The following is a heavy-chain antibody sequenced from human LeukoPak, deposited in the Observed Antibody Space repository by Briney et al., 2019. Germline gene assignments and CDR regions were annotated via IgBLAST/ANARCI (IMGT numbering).Heavy chain of an antibody. Sequence: PGGSLRLSCAASGFTFSSYSMNWVRQAPGKGLEWVSSISSSSSYIYYAVSVKGRFTISRDNAKNSLYLQMNSLRAEDTAVYYCARPYDSSGYYHAFDIWGQGTMVTVSS. D-gene: IGHD3-22*01. V-gene: IGHV3-21*01. CDR1: GFTFSSYS. CDR2: ISSSSSYI. CDR3: ARPYDSSGYYHAFDI. J-gene: IGHJ3*02.